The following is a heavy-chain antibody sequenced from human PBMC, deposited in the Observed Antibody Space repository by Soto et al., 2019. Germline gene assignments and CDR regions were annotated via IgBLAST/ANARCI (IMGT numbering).Heavy chain of an antibody. J-gene: IGHJ4*02. D-gene: IGHD2-15*01. CDR3: ARGVVVVVAENFDY. Sequence: SETLSLTCTVSGGSISSGGYYWSWIRQHPGKGLEWIGYIYYSGSTYYNPSLKSRVTISVDTSKNQFSQKLSSVTAADTAVYYCARGVVVVVAENFDYWGQGTLVTVSS. CDR1: GGSISSGGYY. V-gene: IGHV4-31*03. CDR2: IYYSGST.